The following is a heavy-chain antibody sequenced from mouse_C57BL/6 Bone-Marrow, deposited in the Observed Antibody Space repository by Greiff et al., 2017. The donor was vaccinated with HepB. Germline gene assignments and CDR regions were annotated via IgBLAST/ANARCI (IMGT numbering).Heavy chain of an antibody. CDR1: GYTFTDYN. CDR2: INPNNGGT. J-gene: IGHJ2*01. CDR3: ARRPFITTVVAPFDY. Sequence: VQLKQSGPELVKPGASVKIPCKASGYTFTDYNMDWVKQSHGKSLEWIGDINPNNGGTIYNQKFKGKATLTVDKSSSTAYMELRSLTSEDTAVYYCARRPFITTVVAPFDYWGQGTTLTVSS. V-gene: IGHV1-18*01. D-gene: IGHD1-1*01.